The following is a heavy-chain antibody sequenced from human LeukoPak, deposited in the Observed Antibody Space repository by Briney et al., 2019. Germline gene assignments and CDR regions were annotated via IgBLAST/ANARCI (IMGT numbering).Heavy chain of an antibody. CDR3: GRALGGGPLDY. J-gene: IGHJ4*02. V-gene: IGHV3-7*01. D-gene: IGHD3-16*01. Sequence: SGGSLRLSCAASGFTFRSYWMSWVRQAPGKGLEWVANIKQDGSEKYYVDPVKGRFTISRDNAKNSLYLQMNSLRAEDTAVYYCGRALGGGPLDYWGQGTLVTVSS. CDR2: IKQDGSEK. CDR1: GFTFRSYW.